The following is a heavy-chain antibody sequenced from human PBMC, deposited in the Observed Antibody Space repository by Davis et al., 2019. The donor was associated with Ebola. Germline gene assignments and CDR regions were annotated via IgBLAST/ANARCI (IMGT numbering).Heavy chain of an antibody. CDR1: GGTFSSYA. V-gene: IGHV1-69*04. J-gene: IGHJ4*02. CDR3: AGRGQVGYHNPTPFDY. CDR2: IIPILGIA. Sequence: SVKVSCKASGGTFSSYAISWVRQAPGQGLEWMGRIIPILGIANYAQKFQGRVTITADKSTSTAYMELSSLRSEDTAVYYCAGRGQVGYHNPTPFDYWGQGTLVTVSS. D-gene: IGHD5-12*01.